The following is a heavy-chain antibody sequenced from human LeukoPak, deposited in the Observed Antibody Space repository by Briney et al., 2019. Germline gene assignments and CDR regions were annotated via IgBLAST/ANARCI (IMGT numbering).Heavy chain of an antibody. CDR1: GFTFSSYW. Sequence: PGGSLRPSCAASGFTFSSYWMSWVRQAPGKGLEWVANIKQDGSEKYYVDSVKGRFTIFRDDAKNSLYLQMNSLRAEDTAVYYCARTSITIFGGEASFFDYWGQGTLVTVSS. CDR3: ARTSITIFGGEASFFDY. D-gene: IGHD3-3*01. J-gene: IGHJ4*02. V-gene: IGHV3-7*01. CDR2: IKQDGSEK.